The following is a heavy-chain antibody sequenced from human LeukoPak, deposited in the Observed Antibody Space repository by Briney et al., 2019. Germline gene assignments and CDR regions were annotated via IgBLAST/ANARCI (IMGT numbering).Heavy chain of an antibody. D-gene: IGHD6-13*01. J-gene: IGHJ6*03. CDR1: GGSISTYY. CDR3: ATGLPAQQLVPALPESHTYYYYYMDV. V-gene: IGHV4-59*12. Sequence: SETLSLTCTVSGGSISTYYWSWIRQPPGKGLEWIGYIYHSGSTKYNPSLRSRVTISVDTSKNQFSLKLSSVTAADTAVYYCATGLPAQQLVPALPESHTYYYYYMDVWGKGTTVTVSS. CDR2: IYHSGST.